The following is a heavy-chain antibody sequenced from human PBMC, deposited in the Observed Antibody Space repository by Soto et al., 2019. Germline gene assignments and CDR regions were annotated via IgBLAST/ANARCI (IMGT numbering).Heavy chain of an antibody. CDR3: ARVQRSSYDYIWGSYPPDAFDI. V-gene: IGHV1-18*01. CDR1: GYTFTSYV. CDR2: ISAYNGNT. D-gene: IGHD3-16*02. J-gene: IGHJ3*02. Sequence: GASVKVSCKASGYTFTSYVISWVRQAPGQGLEWMGWISAYNGNTSYAQKLQGRVTMTTDTSTSTAYMELRSLRSDDTAVYYCARVQRSSYDYIWGSYPPDAFDIWGQGTMVTVSS.